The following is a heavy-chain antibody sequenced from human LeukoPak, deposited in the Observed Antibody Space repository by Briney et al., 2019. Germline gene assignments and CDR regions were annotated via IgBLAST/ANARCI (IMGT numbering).Heavy chain of an antibody. V-gene: IGHV4-59*01. CDR1: GGSISSYY. CDR2: IYYSGST. D-gene: IGHD5-18*01. CDR3: ARGDGYSYGYYFDY. J-gene: IGHJ4*02. Sequence: SETLSLTCTVPGGSISSYYWSWIRQPPGKGLEWIGYIYYSGSTNYNPSLKSRVTISVDTSKNQFSLKLSSVTAADTAVYYCARGDGYSYGYYFDYWGQGTLVTVSS.